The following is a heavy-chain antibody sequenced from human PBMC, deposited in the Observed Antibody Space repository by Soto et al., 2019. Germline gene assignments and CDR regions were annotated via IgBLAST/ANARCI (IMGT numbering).Heavy chain of an antibody. CDR1: GYTFTSYG. Sequence: QVQLVQSGAEVKKPGASVKVSCKASGYTFTSYGISWVRQAPGQGPEWMGRISTYNGNTNYVQKLQGRVTMTTEPSTNTAYMELRSLRYDDTAVYYCARDPGYSTTWHQAFDIWGQGTMVTVSS. D-gene: IGHD6-13*01. J-gene: IGHJ3*02. V-gene: IGHV1-18*01. CDR3: ARDPGYSTTWHQAFDI. CDR2: ISTYNGNT.